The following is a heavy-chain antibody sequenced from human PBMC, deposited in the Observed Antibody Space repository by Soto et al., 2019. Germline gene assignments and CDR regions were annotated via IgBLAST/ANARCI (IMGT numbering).Heavy chain of an antibody. V-gene: IGHV4-59*01. J-gene: IGHJ5*02. CDR2: VYYTGTT. CDR1: GGSIGSYH. Sequence: LSLTCTVSGGSIGSYHWSWVRRPPGKGLEWIASVYYTGTTNYNPSLGSRVTISIDAPENQISLKLTSVTAADTAFYYCARDTVLTGMFDLWGQGTLVTVSS. D-gene: IGHD4-17*01. CDR3: ARDTVLTGMFDL.